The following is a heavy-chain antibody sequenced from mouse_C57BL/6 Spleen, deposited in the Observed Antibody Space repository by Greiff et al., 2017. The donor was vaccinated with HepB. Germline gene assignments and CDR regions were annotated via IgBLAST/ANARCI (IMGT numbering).Heavy chain of an antibody. V-gene: IGHV3-6*01. CDR3: ARGGWDDYFDY. CDR2: ISYDGSN. Sequence: DVKLQESGPGLVKPSQSLSLTCSVTGYSITSGYYWNWIRQFPGNKLEWMGYISYDGSNNYNPSLKNRISITRDTSKNQFFLKLNSVTTEDTATYYCARGGWDDYFDYWGQGTTLTVSS. CDR1: GYSITSGYY. J-gene: IGHJ2*01. D-gene: IGHD4-1*01.